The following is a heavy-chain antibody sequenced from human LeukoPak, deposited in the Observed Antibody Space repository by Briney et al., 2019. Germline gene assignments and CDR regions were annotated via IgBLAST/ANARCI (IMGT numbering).Heavy chain of an antibody. CDR1: GFTFSSYA. J-gene: IGHJ4*02. V-gene: IGHV3-30-3*01. D-gene: IGHD6-19*01. Sequence: GRSLRLSCAASGFTFSSYAMHWVRQAPGKGLEWVAVISYDGSNKYYADSVKGRFTISRDNSKNTLYLQMNSLRAEDTAVYYCARGIGIAVAGTSFWGQGTLVTVSS. CDR2: ISYDGSNK. CDR3: ARGIGIAVAGTSF.